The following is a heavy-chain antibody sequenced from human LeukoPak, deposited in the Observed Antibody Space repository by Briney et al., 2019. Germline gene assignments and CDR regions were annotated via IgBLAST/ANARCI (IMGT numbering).Heavy chain of an antibody. CDR1: GGSISSGGYY. D-gene: IGHD2-8*01. J-gene: IGHJ4*02. CDR3: ARGVLMVYVDY. CDR2: IYYSGST. Sequence: SDTLSLTCTVSGGSISSGGYYWSWIRQHPGKGLEWIGYIYYSGSTYYNPSLKSRVTISVDTSKNQFSLKLSSVTAADTAVYYCARGVLMVYVDYWGQGTLVTVSS. V-gene: IGHV4-31*03.